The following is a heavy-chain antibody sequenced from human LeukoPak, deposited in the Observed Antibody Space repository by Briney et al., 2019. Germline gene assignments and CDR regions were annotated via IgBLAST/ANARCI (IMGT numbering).Heavy chain of an antibody. Sequence: ASAKVSCKASGYTLTGYSMHWVRQAPGQGLEWMGRINPNSGGTNYAQNFQGRVTMTRDTSISTAYMELSRLRSDDTAVYYCARLGCSGGSCYFDYWGQGTLVTVSS. CDR2: INPNSGGT. V-gene: IGHV1-2*06. J-gene: IGHJ4*02. CDR1: GYTLTGYS. CDR3: ARLGCSGGSCYFDY. D-gene: IGHD2-15*01.